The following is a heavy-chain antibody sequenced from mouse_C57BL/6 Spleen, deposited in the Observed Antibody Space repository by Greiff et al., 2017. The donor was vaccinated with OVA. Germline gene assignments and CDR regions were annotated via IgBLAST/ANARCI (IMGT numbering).Heavy chain of an antibody. CDR2: INPSNGGT. V-gene: IGHV1-53*01. CDR1: GYTFTSYW. J-gene: IGHJ2*01. D-gene: IGHD1-3*01. CDR3: ARADNRYYFDY. Sequence: QVQLKQPGTELVKPGASVKLSCKASGYTFTSYWMHWVKQRPGQGLEWIGNINPSNGGTNYNEKFKSKATPTVDKSSSTAYMQLSSLTSEDSAVYYCARADNRYYFDYWGQGTTLTVSS.